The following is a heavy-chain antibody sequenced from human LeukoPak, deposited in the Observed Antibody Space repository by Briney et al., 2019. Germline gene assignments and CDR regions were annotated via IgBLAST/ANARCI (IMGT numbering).Heavy chain of an antibody. CDR2: ISYDGSNK. Sequence: SGGSLRLSCAASGFTFSSYAMHWVRQAPGKGLEWVAVISYDGSNKYYADSVKGRFTISRDNSKNTLYLQMNSLRAEDTAVYYCARDPFGYYDSPFDLWGRGTLVTVSS. V-gene: IGHV3-30-3*01. CDR3: ARDPFGYYDSPFDL. CDR1: GFTFSSYA. J-gene: IGHJ2*01. D-gene: IGHD3-22*01.